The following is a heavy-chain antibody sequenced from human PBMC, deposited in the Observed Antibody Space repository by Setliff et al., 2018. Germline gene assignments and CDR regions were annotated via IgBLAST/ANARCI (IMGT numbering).Heavy chain of an antibody. CDR3: AKGEYSYGNNYYYYGMDV. CDR1: GFTFSSYG. D-gene: IGHD5-18*01. Sequence: GGSLRLSCAASGFTFSSYGMHWVRQAPGKGLEWVAVIWYDGSNKYYADSVKGRFTISRDNSKNTLYLQMNSLRAEDTAVYYCAKGEYSYGNNYYYYGMDVWGQGTTVTVSS. CDR2: IWYDGSNK. J-gene: IGHJ6*02. V-gene: IGHV3-33*06.